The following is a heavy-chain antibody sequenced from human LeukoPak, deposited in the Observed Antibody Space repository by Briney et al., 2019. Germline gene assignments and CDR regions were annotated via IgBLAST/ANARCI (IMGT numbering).Heavy chain of an antibody. V-gene: IGHV3-30*03. Sequence: GGSLRLSCTASKFTFSNYGMQWVRQAPGKGLEWVAVVSSDGGTKYYADSVKGRFTISRDNSRNTMYLQMDSLRAEDTAVYYCARDGYYYDSSSYSHPHYYYYYGMDVWGQGTTVTVSS. CDR2: VSSDGGTK. J-gene: IGHJ6*02. D-gene: IGHD3-22*01. CDR3: ARDGYYYDSSSYSHPHYYYYYGMDV. CDR1: KFTFSNYG.